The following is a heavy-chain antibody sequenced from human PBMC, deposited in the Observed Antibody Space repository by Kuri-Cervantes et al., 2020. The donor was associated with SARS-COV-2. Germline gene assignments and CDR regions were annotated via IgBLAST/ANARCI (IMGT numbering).Heavy chain of an antibody. V-gene: IGHV4-39*01. D-gene: IGHD3-10*01. CDR1: DGPISSSSYY. CDR3: ARHGLRYYGSGSLTTFDY. J-gene: IGHJ4*02. Sequence: SETLSFTCTVSDGPISSSSYYWGWIRQPPGKGLEWIGSIYYSGSTYYNPSLKGRVTISVDTSKNQFSLKLSSVTAADTAVHYCARHGLRYYGSGSLTTFDYWGQGTLVTVSS. CDR2: IYYSGST.